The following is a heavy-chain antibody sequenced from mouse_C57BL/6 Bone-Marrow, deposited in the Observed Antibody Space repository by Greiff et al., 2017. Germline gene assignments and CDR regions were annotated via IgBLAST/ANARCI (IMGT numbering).Heavy chain of an antibody. D-gene: IGHD1-1*01. CDR2: ISYSGST. CDR1: SYSITSDY. CDR3: ARSLYYYGPSYWYFDV. V-gene: IGHV3-8*01. Sequence: DVQLVESGPGLAKPSQTLSLTCSVTSYSITSDYWNWIRKFPGNKLEYMGYISYSGSTYYNPSLKSRISITRDTSKNQYYLQLNSVTTEDTATYYCARSLYYYGPSYWYFDVWGTGTTVTVSS. J-gene: IGHJ1*03.